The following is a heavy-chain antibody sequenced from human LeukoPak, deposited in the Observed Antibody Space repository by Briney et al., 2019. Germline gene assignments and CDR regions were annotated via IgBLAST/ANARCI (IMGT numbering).Heavy chain of an antibody. CDR3: ARPGLTAIHPYYYYYMDV. J-gene: IGHJ6*03. CDR1: GFTFSSYG. V-gene: IGHV3-30*02. D-gene: IGHD2-21*02. CDR2: IRYDGSNK. Sequence: GGSLRLSCAASGFTFSSYGMHWVRQAPGKGLEWVAFIRYDGSNKYYADSVKGRFTISRDNSKNTLYLQMNSLRAEDTAVYYCARPGLTAIHPYYYYYMDVWGKGTTVTVSS.